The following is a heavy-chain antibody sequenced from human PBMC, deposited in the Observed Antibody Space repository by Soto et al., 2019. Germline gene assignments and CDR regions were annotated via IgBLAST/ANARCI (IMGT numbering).Heavy chain of an antibody. CDR3: ARDGNFAFLGYSFAFDF. D-gene: IGHD5-18*01. Sequence: QVQLVQSGAEVKKPGASVRVSCEASGYRFTAFYIHWVRQAPGQGLEWMGRMNLDTGGTTDAQKFQGRVTMTRDTSISTASMEVNSLKSDDTAMYYCARDGNFAFLGYSFAFDFWGQGTLVTVSS. J-gene: IGHJ4*02. V-gene: IGHV1-2*06. CDR2: MNLDTGGT. CDR1: GYRFTAFY.